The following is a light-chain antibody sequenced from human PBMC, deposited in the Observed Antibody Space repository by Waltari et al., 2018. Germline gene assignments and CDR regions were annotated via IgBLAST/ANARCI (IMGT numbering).Light chain of an antibody. CDR1: QNVANY. V-gene: IGKV1-39*01. CDR2: GAS. CDR3: QQSFELPHT. J-gene: IGKJ2*01. Sequence: DIHMTHSPSSLSASVGDRVTISCRSSQNVANYFNWYQQKPGNATKLLIYGASGLHSGGPSRFIGSGFGTDFTLTISNLQPEDFATYYCQQSFELPHTFGRGTRLELK.